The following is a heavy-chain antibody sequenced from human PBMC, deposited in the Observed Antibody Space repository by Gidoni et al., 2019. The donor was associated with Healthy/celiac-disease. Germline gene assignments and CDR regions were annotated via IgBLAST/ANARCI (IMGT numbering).Heavy chain of an antibody. D-gene: IGHD3-9*01. CDR2: IWYDGSNK. CDR1: GFTFSSYG. Sequence: QVQLVESGGGVFQPGWSLRLSCAASGFTFSSYGMHWVRQAPGKGLEWVAVIWYDGSNKYYADSVKGRFTISRDNSKNTLYLQMNSLRAEDTAVYYCARTPYYDILTGYYDVWGKGTTVTVSS. CDR3: ARTPYYDILTGYYDV. J-gene: IGHJ6*04. V-gene: IGHV3-33*01.